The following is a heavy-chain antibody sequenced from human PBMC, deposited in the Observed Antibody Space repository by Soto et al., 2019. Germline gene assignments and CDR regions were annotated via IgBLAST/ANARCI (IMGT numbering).Heavy chain of an antibody. J-gene: IGHJ4*02. CDR2: IYASGTT. CDR1: GGSIRSYY. CDR3: ARDICGGNCPFDY. V-gene: IGHV4-4*07. Sequence: QVQLQESGPGLVKPSETLSLTCTVSGGSIRSYYWSWIRQPAGRGLEWIGRIYASGTTNDNPSLKSRVTMSVDTSKNQFSLKLRSVTAADTAVYYCARDICGGNCPFDYWGQGTLVTVSS. D-gene: IGHD2-21*02.